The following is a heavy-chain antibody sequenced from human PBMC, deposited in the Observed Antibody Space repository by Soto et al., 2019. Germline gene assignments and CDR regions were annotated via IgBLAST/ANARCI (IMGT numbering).Heavy chain of an antibody. CDR1: GYSFTSYW. CDR2: IYPGDSDT. J-gene: IGHJ5*02. V-gene: IGHV5-51*01. CDR3: AKSLSVLRRDSWYGGVSWFDP. D-gene: IGHD6-13*01. Sequence: PGESLKISCKGSGYSFTSYWIGWVRQMPGKGLEWMGIIYPGDSDTRYSPSFQGQVTISADKSISTAYLQWSSLKASDTAMYYCAKSLSVLRRDSWYGGVSWFDPWGQGTLVTVSS.